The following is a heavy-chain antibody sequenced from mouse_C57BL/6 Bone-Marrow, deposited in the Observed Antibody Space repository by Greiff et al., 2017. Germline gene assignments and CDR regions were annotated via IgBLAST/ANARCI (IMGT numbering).Heavy chain of an antibody. CDR2: IRNKATGYPT. J-gene: IGHJ2*01. Sequence: EVKVEESGGGLVQPGGSLSLSCAASGFTFTDYYMSWVRQPPGKALEWLGFIRNKATGYPTEYSAFVKGRFTISRDNSQSILYLQMNALRAEDSATYYCARYDYGSSHYFDGWGQGTTLTGSS. D-gene: IGHD1-1*01. CDR1: GFTFTDYY. CDR3: ARYDYGSSHYFDG. V-gene: IGHV7-3*01.